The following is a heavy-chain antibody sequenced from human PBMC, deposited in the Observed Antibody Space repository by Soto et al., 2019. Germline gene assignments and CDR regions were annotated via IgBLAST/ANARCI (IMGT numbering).Heavy chain of an antibody. J-gene: IGHJ4*02. Sequence: QVQLAQSGAEVKKPGASVKVSWKASGYTCTSYGISWVRQAPGQGLEWMAWINPYNGNTKYAEKFLGRVTVTTDTSTATAYMEVRSLTSDDTAVFYCARVGVGLAAPRVWPYWGQGTPVTVSS. CDR3: ARVGVGLAAPRVWPY. CDR1: GYTCTSYG. CDR2: INPYNGNT. D-gene: IGHD6-13*01. V-gene: IGHV1-18*01.